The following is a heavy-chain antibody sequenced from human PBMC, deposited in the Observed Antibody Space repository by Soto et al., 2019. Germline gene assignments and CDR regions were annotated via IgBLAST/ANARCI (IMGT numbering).Heavy chain of an antibody. V-gene: IGHV4-34*01. J-gene: IGHJ6*03. CDR3: ARGRRKGYSFNYYYYYMDV. Sequence: SETLSLTCTVSGGSISSYYWSWIRQPPGKGLEWIGEINHSGSTNYNPSLKSRVTISVDTSKNQFSLKLSSVTAADTAVYYCARGRRKGYSFNYYYYYMDVWGKGTTVTVSS. CDR2: INHSGST. CDR1: GGSISSYY. D-gene: IGHD5-18*01.